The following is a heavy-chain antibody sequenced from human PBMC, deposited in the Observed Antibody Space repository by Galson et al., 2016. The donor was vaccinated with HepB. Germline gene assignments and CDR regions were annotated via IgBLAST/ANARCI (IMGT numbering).Heavy chain of an antibody. CDR1: GGPFSTYG. CDR2: ITPMFATA. CDR3: ARDGQQQS. V-gene: IGHV1-69*13. Sequence: SVKVSCKASGGPFSTYGFSWVRQAPGQGLEWMGAITPMFATAEYAPRFQGRLSITADESTSTAYMELSRLTSDDTAVYYCARDGQQQSWGQGTLFTVSS. D-gene: IGHD6-13*01. J-gene: IGHJ4*02.